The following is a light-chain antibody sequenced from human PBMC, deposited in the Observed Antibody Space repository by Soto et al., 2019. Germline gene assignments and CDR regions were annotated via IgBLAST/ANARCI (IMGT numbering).Light chain of an antibody. Sequence: DIQMTQSPSTLSASVGDRITITCRTSKSISSWLAWYQQKPGKAPKLLIYKASSLESGVPSRFSGSGSGTEFTRTISSLQPDDFATYYCQQSFTFGPGTKVDIK. V-gene: IGKV1-5*03. CDR1: KSISSW. CDR2: KAS. J-gene: IGKJ3*01. CDR3: QQSFT.